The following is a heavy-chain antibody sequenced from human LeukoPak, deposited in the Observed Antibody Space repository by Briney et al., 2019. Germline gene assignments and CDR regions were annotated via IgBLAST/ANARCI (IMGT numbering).Heavy chain of an antibody. V-gene: IGHV1-2*06. CDR1: GYTFTGYY. CDR2: INTNGGGT. D-gene: IGHD6-13*01. J-gene: IGHJ4*02. CDR3: ARAAAGPPIDY. Sequence: ASVKVSCKTSGYTFTGYYMHWARQAPGQGLEWVGRINTNGGGTNYAQKFQGRVTMTRDTSISTAYMEVNSLRSDDTAVYYCARAAAGPPIDYWGQGTLVTVSS.